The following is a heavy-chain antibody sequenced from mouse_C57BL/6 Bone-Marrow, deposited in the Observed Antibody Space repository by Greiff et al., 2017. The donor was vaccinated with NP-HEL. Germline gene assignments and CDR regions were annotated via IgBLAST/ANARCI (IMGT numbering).Heavy chain of an antibody. J-gene: IGHJ3*01. D-gene: IGHD2-3*01. V-gene: IGHV1-69*01. CDR2: IDPSDSYT. Sequence: QVQLKQPGAELVMPGASVKLSCKASGYTFTSYWMHWVKQRPGQGLEWIGEIDPSDSYTNYNQKFKGKSTLTVDKSSSTAYMQLSSLTSEDSAVYYCARGDDGYPWFAYWGQGTLVTVSA. CDR1: GYTFTSYW. CDR3: ARGDDGYPWFAY.